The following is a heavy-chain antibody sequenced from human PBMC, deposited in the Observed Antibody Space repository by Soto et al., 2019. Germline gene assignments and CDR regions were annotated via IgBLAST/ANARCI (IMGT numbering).Heavy chain of an antibody. Sequence: EVQLVESGGGLVQPGGSLRLSCAASGLIFSDYHMDWVRQAPRKGLEWVGRIRRKANSYTTEYAASVKGRFTISRDDSKNSLYLQMNSLKSEDTAVYYCAMLGGWSGGSSGMDVWGQGTTVTVS. CDR2: IRRKANSYTT. CDR3: AMLGGWSGGSSGMDV. CDR1: GLIFSDYH. D-gene: IGHD6-19*01. J-gene: IGHJ6*02. V-gene: IGHV3-72*01.